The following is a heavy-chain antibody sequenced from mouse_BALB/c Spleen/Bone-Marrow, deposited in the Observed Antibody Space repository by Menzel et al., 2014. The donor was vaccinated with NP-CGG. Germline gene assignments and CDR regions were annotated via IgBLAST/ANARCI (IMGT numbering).Heavy chain of an antibody. CDR3: AGDGAY. Sequence: DVQLVESGAELVKPGASDKLSCTASGFNIKDTYMHWVKQGPDQGLEWIGRIDPANGNTKYDPKFQGKDTITADTSVNTAYLQRSSLTSEDTTVYYCAGDGAYWCQGTLVAVSA. D-gene: IGHD3-3*01. J-gene: IGHJ3*01. V-gene: IGHV14-3*02. CDR1: GFNIKDTY. CDR2: IDPANGNT.